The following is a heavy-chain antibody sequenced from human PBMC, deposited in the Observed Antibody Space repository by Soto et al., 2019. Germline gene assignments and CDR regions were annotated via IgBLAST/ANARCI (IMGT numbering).Heavy chain of an antibody. D-gene: IGHD3-16*02. Sequence: PSETLSLTCSVSGADINSGGFTWTWIRQQAGKGLEGLGYISHSASTDYNPSRKSRLSISGDTSKNHVSLTLTSVTAADGAVYYWGTIGVSGYLAVWGQGTTVTVSS. CDR1: GADINSGGFT. CDR2: ISHSAST. V-gene: IGHV4-31*03. CDR3: GTIGVSGYLAV. J-gene: IGHJ6*02.